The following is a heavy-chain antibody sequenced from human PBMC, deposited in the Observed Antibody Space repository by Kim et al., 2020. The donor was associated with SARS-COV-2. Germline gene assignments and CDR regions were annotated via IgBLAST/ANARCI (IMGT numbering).Heavy chain of an antibody. V-gene: IGHV3-23*01. CDR2: ISGSGGST. J-gene: IGHJ6*02. D-gene: IGHD2-8*01. CDR1: GFTFSSYA. CDR3: AKDNARIVLVTYMDV. Sequence: GGSLRLSCAASGFTFSSYAMSWVRQAPGKGLEWVSAISGSGGSTYYTDSVKGRFTISRDNSKNTLYLQMNSLRAEDTAVYYCAKDNARIVLVTYMDVWGQGTTVTVSS.